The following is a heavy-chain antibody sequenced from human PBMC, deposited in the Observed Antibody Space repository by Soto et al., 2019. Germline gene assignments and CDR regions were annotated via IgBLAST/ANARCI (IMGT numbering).Heavy chain of an antibody. CDR3: ARDEGLRISWGGYFHY. V-gene: IGHV3-30*04. J-gene: IGHJ4*02. CDR2: ISYDGNDK. D-gene: IGHD5-12*01. Sequence: XVSLRLSCAVSGFTFSSYAIHWVRQAPGKGLEWVAVISYDGNDKNYADSVKGRFTISRDNSKNTLYLKMNSLRAEDTAVYYCARDEGLRISWGGYFHYWGQGTLVTVSS. CDR1: GFTFSSYA.